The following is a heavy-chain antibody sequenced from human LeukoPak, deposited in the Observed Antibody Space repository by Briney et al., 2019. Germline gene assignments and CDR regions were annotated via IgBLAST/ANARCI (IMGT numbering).Heavy chain of an antibody. CDR1: GFTFSSYE. CDR3: AKDGYYDSSAYYYVRYFDL. CDR2: ISSSGSTI. D-gene: IGHD3-22*01. V-gene: IGHV3-48*03. J-gene: IGHJ2*01. Sequence: GGSLRLSCAASGFTFSSYEMNWVRQAPGKGLEWVSYISSSGSTIYYADSVKGRFTISRDNAKNSLYLQMNSLRAEDTAVYYCAKDGYYDSSAYYYVRYFDLWGRGTLVTVSS.